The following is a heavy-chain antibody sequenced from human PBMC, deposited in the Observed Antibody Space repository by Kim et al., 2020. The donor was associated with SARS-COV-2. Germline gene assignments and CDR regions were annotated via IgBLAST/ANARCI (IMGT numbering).Heavy chain of an antibody. V-gene: IGHV3-74*01. CDR2: ISEDASRI. Sequence: GGSLRLSCAASGFTFRSQMMHWVRQTPGKGLVWVSRISEDASRIDYADAVKGRFTISRDNAKNTLYLQMDSLRLEDTAVYYCVNGMTPMGGYWGQGTQVIVSS. J-gene: IGHJ4*02. CDR3: VNGMTPMGGY. D-gene: IGHD1-1*01. CDR1: GFTFRSQM.